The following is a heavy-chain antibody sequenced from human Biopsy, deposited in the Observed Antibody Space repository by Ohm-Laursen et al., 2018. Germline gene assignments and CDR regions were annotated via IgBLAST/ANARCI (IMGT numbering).Heavy chain of an antibody. CDR2: ISANGATS. CDR3: AKGGSITIFGVVINNCFDP. CDR1: GFTFSSHA. D-gene: IGHD3-3*01. V-gene: IGHV3-23*01. Sequence: SLRLSCAASGFTFSSHAMSWVRQAPGKGPEWVSTISANGATSYYADSVKGRFTISRDNSKNTLYLQMNSVRADDTAIYYCAKGGSITIFGVVINNCFDPWGQGTLVTVSS. J-gene: IGHJ5*02.